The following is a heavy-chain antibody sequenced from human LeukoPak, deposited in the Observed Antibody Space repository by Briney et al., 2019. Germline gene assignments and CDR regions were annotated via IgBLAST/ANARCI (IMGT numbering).Heavy chain of an antibody. V-gene: IGHV1-58*02. CDR2: IVVGSGNT. CDR1: GFTFTSSA. Sequence: GASVKVPCKASGFTFTSSAMQWVRQARGQRLEWIGWIVVGSGNTNYAQKFQERVTITRDMSTSTAYMELSSLRSEDTAVYYCAAGIPPLLDAFDIWGQGTMVTVSS. D-gene: IGHD1-26*01. J-gene: IGHJ3*02. CDR3: AAGIPPLLDAFDI.